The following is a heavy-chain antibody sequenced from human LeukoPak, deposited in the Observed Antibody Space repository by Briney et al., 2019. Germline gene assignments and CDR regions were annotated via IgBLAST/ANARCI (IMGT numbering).Heavy chain of an antibody. Sequence: PGGSLRLSCAASGFTFDDYAMHWVRQAPGKGLEWVSGISWNSGSIGYADSVKGRFTISRDNAKNSLYLQMNSLRAEDMALYYCAKGTSLGGHLSDYFDYWGQGTLVTVSS. D-gene: IGHD3-16*01. CDR3: AKGTSLGGHLSDYFDY. CDR1: GFTFDDYA. J-gene: IGHJ4*02. V-gene: IGHV3-9*03. CDR2: ISWNSGSI.